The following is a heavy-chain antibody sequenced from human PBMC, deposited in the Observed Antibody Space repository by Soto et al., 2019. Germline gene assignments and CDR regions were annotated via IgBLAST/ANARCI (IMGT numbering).Heavy chain of an antibody. V-gene: IGHV1-46*01. J-gene: IGHJ6*02. CDR2: INPSGGST. D-gene: IGHD3-9*01. CDR3: ASNNYAILTGYYNTYYYYGMDV. CDR1: GYTFTSYY. Sequence: ASVKVSCKASGYTFTSYYMHWVRQAPGQGLEWMGIINPSGGSTSYAQKFQGRVTMTRDTSTSTVYMELSSLRSEDTAVYYCASNNYAILTGYYNTYYYYGMDVWGQGTTVAVSS.